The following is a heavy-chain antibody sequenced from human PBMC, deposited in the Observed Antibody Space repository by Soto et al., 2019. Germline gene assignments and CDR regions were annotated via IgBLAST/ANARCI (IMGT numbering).Heavy chain of an antibody. J-gene: IGHJ5*02. Sequence: SETLSLTCAVSCYSISSGYYWGWIRQPPGKGLEWIGSIYHSGNTYYNPSLKSRVTISVDTSKNQFSLKLSSVTAADTAVYYCARGTENWFDPWGQGTLVTVSS. CDR3: ARGTENWFDP. D-gene: IGHD3-10*01. CDR1: CYSISSGYY. CDR2: IYHSGNT. V-gene: IGHV4-38-2*01.